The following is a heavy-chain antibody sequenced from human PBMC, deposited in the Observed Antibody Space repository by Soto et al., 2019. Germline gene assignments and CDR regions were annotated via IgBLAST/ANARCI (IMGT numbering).Heavy chain of an antibody. V-gene: IGHV4-34*01. CDR2: INHSGST. CDR1: GGSFSGYY. CDR3: ARSATVVPRH. D-gene: IGHD4-17*01. Sequence: PSETLSLTCAVYGGSFSGYYWSWIRQPPGKGLEWIGEINHSGSTNYNPSLKSRVTISVDTSKNQFSLKLSSVTAADTAVYYCARSATVVPRHWGQGTLVTVSS. J-gene: IGHJ4*02.